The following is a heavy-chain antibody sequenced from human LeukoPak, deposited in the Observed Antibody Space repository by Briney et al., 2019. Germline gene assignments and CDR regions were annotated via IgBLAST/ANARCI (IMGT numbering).Heavy chain of an antibody. CDR1: GFTFNPYA. Sequence: PGGSLRLSCAASGFTFNPYAMNWVRQAPGKGLEWVSSISSSSSYIYYADSVKGRFTISRDNAKNSLYLQMNSLRAEDTAVYYCARDANSMAPFDYWGQGTLVTVSS. CDR3: ARDANSMAPFDY. V-gene: IGHV3-21*01. D-gene: IGHD2-8*01. J-gene: IGHJ4*02. CDR2: ISSSSSYI.